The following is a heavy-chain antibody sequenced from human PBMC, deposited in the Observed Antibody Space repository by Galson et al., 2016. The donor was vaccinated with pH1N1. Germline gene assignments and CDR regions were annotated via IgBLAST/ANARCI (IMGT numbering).Heavy chain of an antibody. J-gene: IGHJ3*02. V-gene: IGHV3-9*01. CDR2: ISWNRGAI. CDR3: VKDRAFCYDSSGYDYAFDI. Sequence: SLRLSCAASGFTFEDFALHWVRQGPGKGLEWVSGISWNRGAIDYAESVKGRFTISRDNAKNSLYLQMDSLRAEDTALYYCVKDRAFCYDSSGYDYAFDIWGQGTMVTVAS. CDR1: GFTFEDFA. D-gene: IGHD3-22*01.